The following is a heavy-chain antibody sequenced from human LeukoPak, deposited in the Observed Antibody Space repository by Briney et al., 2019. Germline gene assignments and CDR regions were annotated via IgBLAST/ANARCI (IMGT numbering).Heavy chain of an antibody. Sequence: PDRSLRLSCAASGFTFDDYAMHWVRHAPGKGLEWVSGISWNSGSIGYADSVKGRFTISRDNAKNSLYLQMNSLRAEDTAVYYCAREPTTVTTDASFDYWGQGTLVTVSS. J-gene: IGHJ4*02. CDR2: ISWNSGSI. CDR1: GFTFDDYA. V-gene: IGHV3-9*01. D-gene: IGHD4-17*01. CDR3: AREPTTVTTDASFDY.